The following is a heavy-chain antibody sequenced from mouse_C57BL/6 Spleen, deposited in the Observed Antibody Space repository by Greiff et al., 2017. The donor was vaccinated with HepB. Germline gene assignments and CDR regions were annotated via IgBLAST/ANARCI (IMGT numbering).Heavy chain of an antibody. D-gene: IGHD2-3*01. CDR3: ARGDGYYIAMDY. CDR1: GYSITSGYY. CDR2: MSYDGSN. V-gene: IGHV3-6*01. Sequence: EVKLEESGPGLVKPSQSLSLTCSVTGYSITSGYYWNWIRQFPGNKLEWMGYMSYDGSNNYNPSLKNRISITRDTSKNQFFLKLNSVTTEDTATYYCARGDGYYIAMDYWGQGTSVTVSS. J-gene: IGHJ4*01.